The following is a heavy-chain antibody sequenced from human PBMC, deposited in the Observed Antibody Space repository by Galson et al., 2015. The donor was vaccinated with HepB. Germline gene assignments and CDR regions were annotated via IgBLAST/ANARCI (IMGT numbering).Heavy chain of an antibody. CDR1: GGTFSRYA. CDR2: IIPFLGTA. Sequence: SVKVSCKASGGTFSRYAISWVRQAPGQGLEWMGGIIPFLGTANYAQKFQAKVTITADESTSTAFMELSNLRSEDTAIYFCAGGARITGTTWHFQHWGQGTLVTVSS. D-gene: IGHD1-7*01. CDR3: AGGARITGTTWHFQH. J-gene: IGHJ1*01. V-gene: IGHV1-69*13.